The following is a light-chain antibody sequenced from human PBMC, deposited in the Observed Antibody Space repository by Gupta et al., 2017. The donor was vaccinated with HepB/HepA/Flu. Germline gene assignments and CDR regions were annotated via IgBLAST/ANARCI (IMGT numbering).Light chain of an antibody. CDR2: GAS. CDR3: LEGDSSRNT. CDR1: QHIRSRY. V-gene: IGKV3-20*01. J-gene: IGKJ5*01. Sequence: EIVLTQSPGTLSLSPGDRVTLSCRASQHIRSRYFAWYQQRPGQAPRLLIDGASTSATHIPDRFIGSGSGTDFTLSIKRLEPEDFAVYYFLEGDSSRNTFGQGTQLE.